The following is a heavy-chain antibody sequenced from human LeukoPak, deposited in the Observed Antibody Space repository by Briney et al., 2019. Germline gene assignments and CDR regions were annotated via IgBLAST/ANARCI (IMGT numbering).Heavy chain of an antibody. V-gene: IGHV4-4*07. CDR1: GGSISSYH. CDR2: IYTSGST. Sequence: SETLSLTCTVSGGSISSYHWSWIRQPAGKGLEWIGRIYTSGSTNYNPSLKSRVTMSVDTSKNQFSLKLSSVTAADTAVYYCARSKFFGISGYYYDSSGYPPPDYWGQGTLVTVSS. J-gene: IGHJ4*02. CDR3: ARSKFFGISGYYYDSSGYPPPDY. D-gene: IGHD3-22*01.